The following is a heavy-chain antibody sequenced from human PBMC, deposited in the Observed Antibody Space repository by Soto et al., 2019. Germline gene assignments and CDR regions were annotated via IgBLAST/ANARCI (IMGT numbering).Heavy chain of an antibody. V-gene: IGHV3-30*03. Sequence: PGGSLRLSCAASGFTFSSYGMHWVRQAPGKGLEWVAVISHDGSNKYYADSVKGRFTISRDNSKNTLYLQMNSLRAEDTAVYYCARPSTRPWELPWGGQLDYWGQGTLVTVSS. D-gene: IGHD1-26*01. CDR3: ARPSTRPWELPWGGQLDY. CDR2: ISHDGSNK. CDR1: GFTFSSYG. J-gene: IGHJ4*02.